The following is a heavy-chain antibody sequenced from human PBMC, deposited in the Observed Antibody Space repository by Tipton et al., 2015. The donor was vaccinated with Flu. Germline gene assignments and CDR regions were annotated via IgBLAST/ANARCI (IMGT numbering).Heavy chain of an antibody. CDR1: GGSISSYY. D-gene: IGHD2-2*01. Sequence: TLSLTCTVSGGSISSYYWNWIRQPPGKGLEWSGYIDDSGRTNYNPSLKSRVTISIDTSESQFSLKVSSVTAADTAIYYCARGVRRPTSASIFPAYWGQGTLVTVSS. V-gene: IGHV4-59*01. CDR3: ARGVRRPTSASIFPAY. J-gene: IGHJ4*02. CDR2: IDDSGRT.